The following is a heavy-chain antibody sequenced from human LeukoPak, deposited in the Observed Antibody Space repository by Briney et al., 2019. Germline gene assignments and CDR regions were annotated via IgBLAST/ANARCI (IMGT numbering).Heavy chain of an antibody. CDR1: GFTFSNYA. CDR3: AKKESRYCSSTSCLIGMGV. CDR2: ISGSGGST. V-gene: IGHV3-23*01. Sequence: GGSLRLSCAASGFTFSNYAMSWVRQAPGKGLEWVSAISGSGGSTYYADSVKGRFTISRDNSKNTLYLQMNSLRAEDTAVYYCAKKESRYCSSTSCLIGMGVWGQGTTVTVSS. J-gene: IGHJ6*02. D-gene: IGHD2-2*01.